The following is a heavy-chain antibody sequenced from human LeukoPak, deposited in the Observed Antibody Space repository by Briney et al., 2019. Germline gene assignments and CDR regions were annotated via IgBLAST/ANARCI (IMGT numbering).Heavy chain of an antibody. CDR3: ARRGNGSFYYFDD. D-gene: IGHD1-26*01. Sequence: SETLSLTCFVSGDSITSRSFYWGWIRQPPGKNLEWIGNVYYNGRTSYNPSLKTRVTISVDTSRNHFTLKLTSVTAADTAVYYCARRGNGSFYYFDDWGQGTLVTVSS. CDR2: VYYNGRT. CDR1: GDSITSRSFY. V-gene: IGHV4-39*02. J-gene: IGHJ4*02.